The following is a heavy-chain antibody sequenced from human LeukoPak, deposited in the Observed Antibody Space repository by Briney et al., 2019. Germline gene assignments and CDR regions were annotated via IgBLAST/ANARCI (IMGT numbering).Heavy chain of an antibody. D-gene: IGHD5-12*01. CDR2: IDNSGST. Sequence: SETLSLTCTASGASISSYYWSWIRQPPGKGLEWIGYIDNSGSTNYNPSLKSRVTISVDKSKNQFSLRLSSVTAADTAVYYCARMTYDPHGVDVWGKGTTVTVSS. J-gene: IGHJ6*04. V-gene: IGHV4-59*01. CDR1: GASISSYY. CDR3: ARMTYDPHGVDV.